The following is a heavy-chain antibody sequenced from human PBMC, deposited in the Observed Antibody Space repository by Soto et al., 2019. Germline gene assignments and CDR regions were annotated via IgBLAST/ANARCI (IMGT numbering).Heavy chain of an antibody. V-gene: IGHV1-69*13. CDR3: ARGVEYYDSSGYFDY. CDR2: IIPIFGTA. J-gene: IGHJ4*02. D-gene: IGHD3-22*01. Sequence: SVKVSCKASGGTFSSYAISWVRQAPGQGLEWMGGIIPIFGTANYAQKFQGRVTITADESTSTAYMELSSLRSEDTAAYYCARGVEYYDSSGYFDYWGQGTLVTVSS. CDR1: GGTFSSYA.